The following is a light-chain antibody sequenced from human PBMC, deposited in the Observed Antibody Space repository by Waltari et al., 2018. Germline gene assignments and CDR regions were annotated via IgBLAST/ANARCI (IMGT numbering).Light chain of an antibody. CDR3: SAWDDSVHV. V-gene: IGLV1-44*01. J-gene: IGLJ1*01. CDR1: TSNIGSNN. CDR2: RNI. Sequence: QSGLTQSPSVSGTPGQRVNSSCSGSTSNIGSNNVNWYQQFPGTAPKLLIYRNIERPSGVPDRFSGSKSGTSASLAISGRQSEDEAEYYCSAWDDSVHVFGTGTRVTVL.